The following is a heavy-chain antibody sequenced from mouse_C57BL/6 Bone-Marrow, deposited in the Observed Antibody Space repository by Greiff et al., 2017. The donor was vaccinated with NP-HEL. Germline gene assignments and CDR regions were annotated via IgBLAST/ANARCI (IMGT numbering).Heavy chain of an antibody. CDR1: GYTFTDHT. Sequence: VQLQQSDAELVKPGASVKISCKVSGYTFTDHTIHWMKQRPEQGLEWIGYIYPRDGSTKYNEKFKGKATLTADKSSSTAYMQLNSLTSEDSAVYFCELSYGSSPYYFDDWGQGTTLTVSS. CDR2: IYPRDGST. V-gene: IGHV1-78*01. D-gene: IGHD1-1*01. J-gene: IGHJ2*01. CDR3: ELSYGSSPYYFDD.